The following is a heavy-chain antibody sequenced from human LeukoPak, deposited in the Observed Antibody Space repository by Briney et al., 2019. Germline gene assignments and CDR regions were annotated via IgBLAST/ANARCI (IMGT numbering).Heavy chain of an antibody. CDR2: INPNSGGT. CDR3: ARDLSASSGYHPNWFDP. CDR1: GYTFTGYY. J-gene: IGHJ5*02. Sequence: ASVKVSCKASGYTFTGYYMHWVRQAPGQGLEWMGRINPNSGGTNYAQKFQGRVTMTRDTSISTAYMELSRLRSDDTAVYYCARDLSASSGYHPNWFDPWGQGTLVTVSS. V-gene: IGHV1-2*06. D-gene: IGHD3-22*01.